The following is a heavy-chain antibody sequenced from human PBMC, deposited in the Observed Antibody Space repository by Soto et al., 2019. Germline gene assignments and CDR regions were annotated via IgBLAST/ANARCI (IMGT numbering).Heavy chain of an antibody. V-gene: IGHV1-69*06. Sequence: GASVKVSCKASGGTFSSYAISWVRQAPGQGLEGMGGIIPIFGTANYAQKFQGRVTITANKSTSTAYMELSSLRSEDTAVYYCARGVGDFWSGYYTVWGYYYYGMDVWGQGTTVTVSS. CDR3: ARGVGDFWSGYYTVWGYYYYGMDV. D-gene: IGHD3-3*01. CDR1: GGTFSSYA. CDR2: IIPIFGTA. J-gene: IGHJ6*02.